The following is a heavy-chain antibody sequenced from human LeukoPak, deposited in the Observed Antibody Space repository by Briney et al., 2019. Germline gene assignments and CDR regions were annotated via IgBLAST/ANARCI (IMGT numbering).Heavy chain of an antibody. J-gene: IGHJ5*02. Sequence: SQTLSLTCAISGDSVSSNSAAWNWIRQSPSRGLEWLGRTYYRSRWYNDYAVSVKSRITINPDTSKNQFSLQLNSVTPEDTAVYYCARVGQWLVQNWFDPWGQGTLVTVSS. V-gene: IGHV6-1*01. CDR1: GDSVSSNSAA. CDR2: TYYRSRWYN. D-gene: IGHD6-19*01. CDR3: ARVGQWLVQNWFDP.